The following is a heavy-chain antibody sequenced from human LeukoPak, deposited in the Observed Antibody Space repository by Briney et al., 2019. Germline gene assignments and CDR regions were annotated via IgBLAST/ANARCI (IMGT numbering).Heavy chain of an antibody. V-gene: IGHV1-2*02. J-gene: IGHJ4*02. CDR3: GRDGSSFIDY. D-gene: IGHD6-13*01. CDR1: GYTFTGYY. CDR2: INPNSGGT. Sequence: ASVKVSCKASGYTFTGYYMHWVRQAPGQGLEWMGWINPNSGGTNYAQKFQGRVTMTRDTSISTAYMELRRLTSDDTAVYYCGRDGSSFIDYWGQGTLVTVSS.